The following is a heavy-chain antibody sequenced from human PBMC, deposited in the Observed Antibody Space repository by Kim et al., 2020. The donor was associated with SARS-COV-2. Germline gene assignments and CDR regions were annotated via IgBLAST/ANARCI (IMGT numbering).Heavy chain of an antibody. J-gene: IGHJ3*02. Sequence: SETLSLTCTVSGYSISSGYYWGWIRQPPGNGLEWIGSIYHKGSTYYNPSLKSRVTISLDTPNNHFSLKLISVTATDTALYYCVRGKVDNYGGPDAFDILG. D-gene: IGHD4-17*01. CDR2: IYHKGST. CDR1: GYSISSGYY. V-gene: IGHV4-38-2*02. CDR3: VRGKVDNYGGPDAFDI.